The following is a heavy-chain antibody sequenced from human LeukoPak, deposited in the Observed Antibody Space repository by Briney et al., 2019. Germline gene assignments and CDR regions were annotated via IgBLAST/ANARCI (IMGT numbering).Heavy chain of an antibody. CDR2: ISGSGGST. CDR1: GFTFCSYA. D-gene: IGHD1-26*01. Sequence: GGSLRLSCAASGFTFCSYAMSWGPHAPGEGLEWVTAISGSGGSTYYADSVKGRFTISRDNSKNTLYLQMNSLRAEDTAVYYCAKGASYSLDLCCYWGQGTLVTVSS. V-gene: IGHV3-23*01. CDR3: AKGASYSLDLCCY. J-gene: IGHJ4*02.